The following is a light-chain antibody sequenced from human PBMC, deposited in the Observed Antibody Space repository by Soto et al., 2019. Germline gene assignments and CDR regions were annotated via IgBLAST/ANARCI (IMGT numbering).Light chain of an antibody. V-gene: IGLV1-40*01. Sequence: QSVLTQPPSVSGAPGQRVTISGTGSSSNIGAGYDVHWYQQLPGTAPKLLIYGNSNRPSGVPDRFSGSKSGTSASLAITGLQAEDEADYYCQSYDSSLSGWVFGGGTKLTLL. J-gene: IGLJ3*02. CDR2: GNS. CDR1: SSNIGAGYD. CDR3: QSYDSSLSGWV.